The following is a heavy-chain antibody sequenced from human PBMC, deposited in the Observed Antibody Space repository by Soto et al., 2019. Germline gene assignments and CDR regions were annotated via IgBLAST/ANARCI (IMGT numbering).Heavy chain of an antibody. J-gene: IGHJ4*02. CDR2: ISGSGGST. CDR1: GFTFSSYA. D-gene: IGHD4-4*01. Sequence: PVGSLRLSCAASGFTFSSYAMSWVRQAPGKGLEWVSAISGSGGSTYYADSVKGRFTISRDNSKNTLYLQMNSLRAEDTAVYYCANVNYETREDYFDYWGQGTLVTVSS. V-gene: IGHV3-23*01. CDR3: ANVNYETREDYFDY.